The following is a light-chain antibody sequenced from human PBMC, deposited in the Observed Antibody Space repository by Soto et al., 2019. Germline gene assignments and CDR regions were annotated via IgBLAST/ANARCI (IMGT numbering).Light chain of an antibody. Sequence: EVVMTQSPATLSVSPGERATLSCRASQSVSSNLAWYQQKPGQAPRLLIYGASTRATGIPARFRGSGSGTEFNLTISSLQSENFAVYYCQQYHDWPLNFGQETRLEIK. CDR1: QSVSSN. CDR2: GAS. CDR3: QQYHDWPLN. V-gene: IGKV3-15*01. J-gene: IGKJ5*01.